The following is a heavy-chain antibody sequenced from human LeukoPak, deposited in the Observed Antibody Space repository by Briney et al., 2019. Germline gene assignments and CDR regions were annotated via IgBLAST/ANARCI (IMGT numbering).Heavy chain of an antibody. V-gene: IGHV1-3*01. D-gene: IGHD3-10*01. CDR3: ARDLYYGSGSPPYYYYGMDV. CDR1: GYTFTSYY. Sequence: ASVKVSCKASGYTFTSYYMHWVRQAPGQRLEWMGWINAGNGNTKYSQKFQGRVTITRDTSASTAYMGLSSLRSEDTAVYYCARDLYYGSGSPPYYYYGMDVWGKGTTVTVSS. CDR2: INAGNGNT. J-gene: IGHJ6*04.